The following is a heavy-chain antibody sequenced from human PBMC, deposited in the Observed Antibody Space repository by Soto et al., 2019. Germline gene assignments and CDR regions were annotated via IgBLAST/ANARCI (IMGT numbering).Heavy chain of an antibody. CDR3: ARDKITGLFDY. CDR2: INHSGST. Sequence: PSETLSLTCAVHGGSFSDYYWTWIRQPPGKGLEWIGEINHSGSTNYTPSLKSRVTISVDTSKNQFSLKLTSVTAADTAVYYCARDKITGLFDYWGQGTLVTVSS. CDR1: GGSFSDYY. J-gene: IGHJ4*02. V-gene: IGHV4-34*01. D-gene: IGHD2-8*02.